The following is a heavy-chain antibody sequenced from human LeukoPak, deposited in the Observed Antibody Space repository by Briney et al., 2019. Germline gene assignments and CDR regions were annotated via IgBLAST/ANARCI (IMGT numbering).Heavy chain of an antibody. Sequence: GGSLRLSCAASGFIFSTYSMNWVRQAPGKGLEWVSSISSSTSYIYYADSVKGRFTISRDNAKNTLYLQMNSLRAEDTAVYYCAKDGHHKPAQHFDYWGQGTLVTVSS. CDR1: GFIFSTYS. D-gene: IGHD3/OR15-3a*01. CDR2: ISSSTSYI. V-gene: IGHV3-21*04. CDR3: AKDGHHKPAQHFDY. J-gene: IGHJ4*02.